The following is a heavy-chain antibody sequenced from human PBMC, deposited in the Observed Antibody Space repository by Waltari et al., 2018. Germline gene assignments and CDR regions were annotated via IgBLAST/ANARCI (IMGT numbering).Heavy chain of an antibody. V-gene: IGHV4-4*07. D-gene: IGHD3-3*01. Sequence: QVQLQESGPGLVKPSETLSLTCTVSAGSISSYYWSWIRQPAGKGLEWIGRIYTSGSTNYNTSIKRRVTMSVDKSKNQLSLKLSSVTAADTAGYYCARGPVRSNAFDIWGQGTMVTVSS. CDR3: ARGPVRSNAFDI. CDR2: IYTSGST. J-gene: IGHJ3*02. CDR1: AGSISSYY.